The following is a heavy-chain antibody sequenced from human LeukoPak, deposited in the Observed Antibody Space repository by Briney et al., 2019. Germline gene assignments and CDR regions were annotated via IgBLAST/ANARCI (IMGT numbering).Heavy chain of an antibody. CDR1: GFTFKSYW. Sequence: GGSLRLSCAASGFTFKSYWMTWVRQAPGKGLEWVANIKQDGSEKDYVDSVKGRFTISRDNAKNSLYLQMNSLRAEDTALYFCATGVAGNYRYTFRHWGQGTLVTVSS. V-gene: IGHV3-7*01. CDR2: IKQDGSEK. D-gene: IGHD3-16*02. CDR3: ATGVAGNYRYTFRH. J-gene: IGHJ4*02.